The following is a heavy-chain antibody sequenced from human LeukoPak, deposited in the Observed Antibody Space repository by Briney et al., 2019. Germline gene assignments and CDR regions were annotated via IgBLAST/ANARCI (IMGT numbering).Heavy chain of an antibody. D-gene: IGHD3-22*01. CDR2: MSYSGST. CDR1: GDSISSSSYY. Sequence: SETLSLTCTVSGDSISSSSYYWDWIRQPPGKGLEWIGSMSYSGSTYYNPSLKSRVTISVDTSKNQLSLKLSSVTAADTAVYYCARDCKYYYDSSGFDPWGQGTLVTVSS. V-gene: IGHV4-39*07. J-gene: IGHJ5*02. CDR3: ARDCKYYYDSSGFDP.